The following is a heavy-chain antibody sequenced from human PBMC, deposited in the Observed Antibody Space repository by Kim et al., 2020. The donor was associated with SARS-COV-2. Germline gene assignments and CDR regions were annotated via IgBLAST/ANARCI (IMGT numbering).Heavy chain of an antibody. D-gene: IGHD5-18*01. J-gene: IGHJ4*02. CDR2: ISGSGGST. Sequence: GGSLRLSCAASGFTFSSYAMSWVRQAPGKGLEWVSAISGSGGSTYYADSVKGRFTISRDNSKNTLYLQMNSLRAEDTAVYYCAKDYGRRYTAMVYYFDYWGQGTLVTVSS. CDR1: GFTFSSYA. V-gene: IGHV3-23*01. CDR3: AKDYGRRYTAMVYYFDY.